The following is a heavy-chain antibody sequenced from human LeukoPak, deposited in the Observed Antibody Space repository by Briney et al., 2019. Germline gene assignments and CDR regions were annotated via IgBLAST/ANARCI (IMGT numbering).Heavy chain of an antibody. J-gene: IGHJ6*03. Sequence: PSETLSLTCTVSGGSISSYYWSWIRQPPGKGLDWIGYIYYSGSTNYNPSLKSRVTITVDTPKNQFSLKLSSVTAADTPVYYCAAGTVTPYYYYYMDVWGKGTTVTVSS. CDR3: AAGTVTPYYYYYMDV. CDR1: GGSISSYY. D-gene: IGHD4-17*01. V-gene: IGHV4-59*01. CDR2: IYYSGST.